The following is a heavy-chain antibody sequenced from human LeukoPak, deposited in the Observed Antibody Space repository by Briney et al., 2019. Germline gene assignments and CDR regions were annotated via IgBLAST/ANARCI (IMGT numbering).Heavy chain of an antibody. V-gene: IGHV1-18*01. CDR2: ISAYNGNT. D-gene: IGHD3-22*01. Sequence: ASVKVSCKASGYTFTSYGISWVRQAPGQGLEWMGWISAYNGNTNYAQKLQGRVTMTTDTSTSTAYMELRSLRPDDTAVYYCARDLRYNYYDSSGSIFDYWGQGTLVTVSS. CDR3: ARDLRYNYYDSSGSIFDY. CDR1: GYTFTSYG. J-gene: IGHJ4*02.